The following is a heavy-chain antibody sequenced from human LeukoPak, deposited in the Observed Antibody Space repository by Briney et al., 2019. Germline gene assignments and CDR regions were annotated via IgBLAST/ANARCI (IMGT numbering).Heavy chain of an antibody. D-gene: IGHD5-12*01. J-gene: IGHJ4*02. Sequence: SETLSLTCAVYGESSNTYYWSWIRQPPGKGLEWIGEINHSGYTNYSPSLKSRVTISVDTSKNQFSLKLTSVTAADTAVYYCARDSRGGYYYFDYWGQGTLVTVSS. CDR1: GESSNTYY. CDR2: INHSGYT. CDR3: ARDSRGGYYYFDY. V-gene: IGHV4-34*01.